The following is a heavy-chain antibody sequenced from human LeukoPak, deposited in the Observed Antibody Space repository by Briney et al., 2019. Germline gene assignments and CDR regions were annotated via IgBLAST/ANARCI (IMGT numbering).Heavy chain of an antibody. V-gene: IGHV4-4*07. Sequence: SETLSLTCTVSGGCTSSYYWSWIRQPAGKGLEWIGRIYSIGSTNYNPSLKSRITMSVDTSKNQFSLKLRAVTAADTAVYYCARDGTVVAVAALDAFDIWGQGTMVTVSS. CDR2: IYSIGST. J-gene: IGHJ3*02. D-gene: IGHD2-15*01. CDR3: ARDGTVVAVAALDAFDI. CDR1: GGCTSSYY.